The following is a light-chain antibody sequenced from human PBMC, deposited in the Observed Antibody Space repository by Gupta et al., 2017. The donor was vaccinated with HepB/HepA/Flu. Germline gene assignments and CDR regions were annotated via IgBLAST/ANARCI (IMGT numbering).Light chain of an antibody. Sequence: EIVLTQSPAPLSLSPGERATLSCRASQSVSSYLAWYQQKPGQAPRLLIYEASNRATGIPARFRGSGSGTDFTLTIRSLEPEDFAVYYCQQRSNWPGTFGPGTKVDIK. CDR3: QQRSNWPGT. J-gene: IGKJ3*01. CDR1: QSVSSY. V-gene: IGKV3-11*01. CDR2: EAS.